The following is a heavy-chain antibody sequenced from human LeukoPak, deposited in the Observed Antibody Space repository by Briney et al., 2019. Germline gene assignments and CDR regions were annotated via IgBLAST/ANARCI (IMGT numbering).Heavy chain of an antibody. CDR2: ISSSSSYI. D-gene: IGHD6-13*01. Sequence: GGSLRLSCAASGFTFSSYSMNWARQAPGKGLEWVSSISSSSSYIYFADSVKGRFTISRDNAKNSLYLQMNSLRAEDTAVYYCARDHIPVFEQKIAAAAPFDYWGQGTLVTVSS. CDR3: ARDHIPVFEQKIAAAAPFDY. J-gene: IGHJ4*02. V-gene: IGHV3-21*01. CDR1: GFTFSSYS.